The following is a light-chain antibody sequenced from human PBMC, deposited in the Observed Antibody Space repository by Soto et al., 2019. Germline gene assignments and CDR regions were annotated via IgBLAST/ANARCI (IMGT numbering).Light chain of an antibody. CDR3: QVWDSGSVHVV. CDR1: DIGSKG. CDR2: SDT. V-gene: IGLV3-21*04. J-gene: IGLJ2*01. Sequence: SYELTQPPSVSVAPGKTASISCGGNDIGSKGVHWYQQKPGQAPVLVIYSDTDLPPVITERFSGSNSANLATLTISRVEAGDEADYYCQVWDSGSVHVVFGVGTKLTVL.